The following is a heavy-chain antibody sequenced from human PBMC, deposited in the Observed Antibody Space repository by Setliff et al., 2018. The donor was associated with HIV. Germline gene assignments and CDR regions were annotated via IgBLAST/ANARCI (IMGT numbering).Heavy chain of an antibody. CDR2: INHSGST. J-gene: IGHJ4*02. CDR1: GGSFSGYY. D-gene: IGHD3-3*01. V-gene: IGHV4-34*01. Sequence: PSETLSLTCAVYGGSFSGYYWSWIRQPPGKGLEWIGEINHSGSTNYNPSLKSRVTMSIDTSKNQFSLKLSSVTAADTAVYYCAREGQFLDGLPYYFDYWGQGTLVTVS. CDR3: AREGQFLDGLPYYFDY.